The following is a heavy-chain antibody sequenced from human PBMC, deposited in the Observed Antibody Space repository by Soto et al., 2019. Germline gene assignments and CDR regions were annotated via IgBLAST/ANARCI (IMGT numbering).Heavy chain of an antibody. CDR3: ARDGDSKPFDY. Sequence: LSLTCTVSGGSISSYYWSWIRQPPGKGLEWIGYIYYSGSTNYNPSLKSRVTISVDTSKNQFSLKLSSVTAADTAVYYCARDGDSKPFDYWGQGTLVTVSS. J-gene: IGHJ4*02. CDR1: GGSISSYY. CDR2: IYYSGST. D-gene: IGHD4-17*01. V-gene: IGHV4-59*01.